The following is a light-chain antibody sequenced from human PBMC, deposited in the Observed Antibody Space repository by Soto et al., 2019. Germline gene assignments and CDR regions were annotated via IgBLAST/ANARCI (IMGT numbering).Light chain of an antibody. CDR1: GSDIGAYNY. CDR3: SSFTTNYFYV. V-gene: IGLV2-14*01. J-gene: IGLJ1*01. Sequence: QSALTQPASVSGSPGQSITISCTGTGSDIGAYNYVSWYQQHPGKAPKLIIHGVTHRPSGVSTRFFASKSAYTASLTISGLQAEDEADYYCSSFTTNYFYVFGPGTKLTVL. CDR2: GVT.